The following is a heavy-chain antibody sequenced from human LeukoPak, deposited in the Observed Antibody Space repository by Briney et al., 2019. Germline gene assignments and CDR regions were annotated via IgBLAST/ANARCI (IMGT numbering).Heavy chain of an antibody. D-gene: IGHD1-20*01. Sequence: ASVKVSCKVSGYTLTELSMHWVRQAPGKGLEWMGGFGPEDGETIYAQKFQGRVTMTEDTSTDTAYMELSSLRSEDAAVYYCATVGITGTRFDYWGQGTLVTVSS. CDR2: FGPEDGET. CDR3: ATVGITGTRFDY. J-gene: IGHJ4*02. V-gene: IGHV1-24*01. CDR1: GYTLTELS.